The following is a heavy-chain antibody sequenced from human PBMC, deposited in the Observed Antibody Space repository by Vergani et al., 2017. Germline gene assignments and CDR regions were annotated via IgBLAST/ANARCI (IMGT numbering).Heavy chain of an antibody. CDR3: ARQGYCSGGSCYLYAFDI. D-gene: IGHD2-15*01. CDR1: GYSFTNYW. Sequence: EVQLVQSGAEVKKPGESLKISCKGSGYSFTNYWIGWVRQMPGKGLEWMGIIYPGDSDTRYSPSFQGQVTISADKSISTAYLQWSSLKASDTAMYYCARQGYCSGGSCYLYAFDIWGQGTMVTVSS. V-gene: IGHV5-51*01. J-gene: IGHJ3*02. CDR2: IYPGDSDT.